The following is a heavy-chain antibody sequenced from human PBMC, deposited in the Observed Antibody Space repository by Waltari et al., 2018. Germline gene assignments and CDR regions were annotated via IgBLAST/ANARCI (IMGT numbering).Heavy chain of an antibody. V-gene: IGHV4-34*01. Sequence: QVQLQQWGAGLLQPSETLSLTCAVYGGSFSGYFWSWIRQSPGKGLEWIGEINHSGSTNYNPSLKSRVTISVDTSKNQFSLKLSSVTAADTAVYYCARNLVVVPAAPHPFIDDFWSGPGGMDVWGQGTTVTVSS. CDR2: INHSGST. J-gene: IGHJ6*02. CDR3: ARNLVVVPAAPHPFIDDFWSGPGGMDV. D-gene: IGHD2-2*01. CDR1: GGSFSGYF.